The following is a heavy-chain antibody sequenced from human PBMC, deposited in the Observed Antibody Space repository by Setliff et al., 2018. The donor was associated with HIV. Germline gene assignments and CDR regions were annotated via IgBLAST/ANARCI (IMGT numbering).Heavy chain of an antibody. CDR2: IDHSGST. J-gene: IGHJ4*02. V-gene: IGHV4-34*01. CDR3: ARERSLITNRRYFDS. CDR1: GGSFSGYY. D-gene: IGHD1-1*01. Sequence: SETLSLTCAVYGGSFSGYYWSWIRQPPGKGLEWIGEIDHSGSTNYNASLKSRVTVSIDTSKNQFSLRLSSMTAADTAVYYCARERSLITNRRYFDSWGQGTLVTVSS.